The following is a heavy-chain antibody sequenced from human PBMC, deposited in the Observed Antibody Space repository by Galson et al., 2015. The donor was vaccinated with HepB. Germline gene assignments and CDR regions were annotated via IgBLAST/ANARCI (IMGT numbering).Heavy chain of an antibody. CDR2: IYSGTST. Sequence: SLRLSCAASGFTVSSNYMSWVRQAPGKGLEWVSIIYSGTSTYSADSVRSRFTISRHNFKNTLYLQMNSLRAEDTAVYYCARGPRYYYDSSGPGYFDYWGQGTLVTVSS. CDR3: ARGPRYYYDSSGPGYFDY. CDR1: GFTVSSNY. V-gene: IGHV3-53*04. D-gene: IGHD3-22*01. J-gene: IGHJ4*02.